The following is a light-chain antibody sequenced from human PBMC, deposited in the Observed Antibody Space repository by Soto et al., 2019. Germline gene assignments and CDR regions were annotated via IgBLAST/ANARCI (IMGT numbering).Light chain of an antibody. Sequence: EIVLTQSPGTLSLSPGERATLSCRASQSVSSSYLAWYQQKPGQAPRLLIYGASRRATGIADRFSGSGSGTDFTLTISRLEPEDFALYYWQQYDRSPHTFGGGTKVEIK. CDR3: QQYDRSPHT. CDR1: QSVSSSY. V-gene: IGKV3-20*01. J-gene: IGKJ4*01. CDR2: GAS.